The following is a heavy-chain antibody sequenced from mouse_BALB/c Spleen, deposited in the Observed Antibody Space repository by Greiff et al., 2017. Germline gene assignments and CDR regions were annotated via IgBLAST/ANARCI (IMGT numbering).Heavy chain of an antibody. V-gene: IGHV5-17*02. CDR1: GFTFSSFG. J-gene: IGHJ4*01. Sequence: EVHLVESGGGLVQPGGSLKLSCAASGFTFSSFGMHWVRQAPEKGLEWVAYISSGSSTIYYADTVKGRFTISRDNPKNTLFLQMTSPKSEDTAMYYSARRGLAYSGYAMDYWGQGTSVTVSS. CDR2: ISSGSSTI. CDR3: ARRGLAYSGYAMDY. D-gene: IGHD3-3*01.